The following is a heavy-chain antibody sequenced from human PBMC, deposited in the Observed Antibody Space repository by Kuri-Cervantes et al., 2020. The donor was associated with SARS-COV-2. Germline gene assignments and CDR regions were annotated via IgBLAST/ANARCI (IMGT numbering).Heavy chain of an antibody. CDR1: GGSFSGYY. J-gene: IGHJ4*02. D-gene: IGHD3-22*01. Sequence: ESLKISCAVYGGSFSGYYWGWIRQPPGKGLEWIGSIYHSGSTYYNPSLKSRVSISVDTSKNQFSLKLSSVTAADTAVYYCARDYYDSSGLYYFDYWGQGTLVTVSS. V-gene: IGHV4-38-2*02. CDR3: ARDYYDSSGLYYFDY. CDR2: IYHSGST.